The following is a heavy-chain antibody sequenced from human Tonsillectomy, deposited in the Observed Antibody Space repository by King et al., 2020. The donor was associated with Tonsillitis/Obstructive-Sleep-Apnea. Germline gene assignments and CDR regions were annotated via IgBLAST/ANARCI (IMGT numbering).Heavy chain of an antibody. V-gene: IGHV4-34*01. Sequence: VQLQQWGAGLLKPSETLSLTCAVYGGSFSGYYWSWIRQPPGKGLEWIGEINHSVSTNYNPSLKSRVTISVDTSKNHFSLKLSSVTAADPAVYYCATIPVVPAAPNWFDPWGQGTLVTVSS. CDR2: INHSVST. J-gene: IGHJ5*02. CDR3: ATIPVVPAAPNWFDP. D-gene: IGHD2-2*01. CDR1: GGSFSGYY.